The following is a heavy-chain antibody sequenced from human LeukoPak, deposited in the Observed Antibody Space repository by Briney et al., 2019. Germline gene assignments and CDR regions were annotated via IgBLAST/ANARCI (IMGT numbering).Heavy chain of an antibody. J-gene: IGHJ4*02. CDR3: ARVSFTIDY. V-gene: IGHV4-34*01. Sequence: SETLSLTCAVYGGSFSGYYWSWIRQPPGKGLEWIGEINHSGSTNYNPSLKSRVIISVDTSKNQFSLKLSSVTAADTAVYYCARVSFTIDYWGQGTLVTVSS. D-gene: IGHD3-10*01. CDR1: GGSFSGYY. CDR2: INHSGST.